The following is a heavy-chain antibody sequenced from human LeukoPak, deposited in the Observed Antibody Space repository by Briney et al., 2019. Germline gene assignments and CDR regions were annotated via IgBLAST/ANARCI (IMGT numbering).Heavy chain of an antibody. CDR1: GFTFSDYY. D-gene: IGHD4-23*01. V-gene: IGHV3-11*01. J-gene: IGHJ5*01. CDR3: ARDRGNSDPGDWFDS. Sequence: GGSLRLSCAASGFTFSDYYMSWIRQAPGKGLEWVSYISGSGSTVYYAASVRGRFTISRDNAKNSLFLQMSSLRAEDTAVYYCARDRGNSDPGDWFDSWGQGTLVTVSS. CDR2: ISGSGSTV.